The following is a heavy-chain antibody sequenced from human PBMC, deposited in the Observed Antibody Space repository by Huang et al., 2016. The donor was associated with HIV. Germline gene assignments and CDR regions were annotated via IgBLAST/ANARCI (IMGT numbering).Heavy chain of an antibody. CDR2: IRSSSSTI. J-gene: IGHJ4*02. Sequence: EVQLVESGGGLVQPGGSLRLSCAASGFTFSTYSMNWVRQARGKGLEWVADIRSSSSTIYYADSVKGRFTISRDNAKNSLFLQMNSLRDEDTAVYYCARGIRYFGVVAYFDYWGQGALVTVSS. V-gene: IGHV3-48*02. CDR1: GFTFSTYS. D-gene: IGHD3-3*01. CDR3: ARGIRYFGVVAYFDY.